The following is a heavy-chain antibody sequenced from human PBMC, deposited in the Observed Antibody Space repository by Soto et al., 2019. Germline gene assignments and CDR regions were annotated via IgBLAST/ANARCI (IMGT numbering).Heavy chain of an antibody. V-gene: IGHV1-2*02. D-gene: IGHD1-26*01. CDR2: IIPSSGST. J-gene: IGHJ4*02. Sequence: QVHLEQSGAEVKKAGASVKVSCKASGYSFTDYHMHWLRQAPGQGAEWVGWIIPSSGSTNYAQKFQGRVTMTRDAAITTVYMELRRLTSDDTAVYYCARDQYSGSFLYWGQGTLVTVSS. CDR1: GYSFTDYH. CDR3: ARDQYSGSFLY.